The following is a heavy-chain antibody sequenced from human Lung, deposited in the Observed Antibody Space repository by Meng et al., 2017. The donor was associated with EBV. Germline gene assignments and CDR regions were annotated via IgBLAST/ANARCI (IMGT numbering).Heavy chain of an antibody. CDR3: VHLYNDFWNPYPYFDY. J-gene: IGHJ4*02. V-gene: IGHV2-5*02. D-gene: IGHD3/OR15-3a*01. Sequence: QITLKESGPTLVKPXXXXTXTXTFXGFSLSTYAVGVGWIRQPPGKALQWLSLIYWDDDKRYSPSLKSRLNIAKDTSKNQVVLTLTNVDPVDTATYYCVHLYNDFWNPYPYFDYWGQGTLVTVSS. CDR2: IYWDDDK. CDR1: GFSLSTYAVG.